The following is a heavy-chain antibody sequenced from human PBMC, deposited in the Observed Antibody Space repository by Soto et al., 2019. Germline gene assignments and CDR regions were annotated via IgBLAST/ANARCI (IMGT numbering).Heavy chain of an antibody. D-gene: IGHD3-10*01. J-gene: IGHJ3*02. CDR1: GYNFTSYW. CDR2: IYPGDSDT. Sequence: PGESLKISCKGSGYNFTSYWIGWVRQIPGKGLEWMGIIYPGDSDTRYSPSFQGQVTISADKSISTAYLQWSSLKASDTAMYYCARGVQVLPSAFDIWGQGTMVTVSS. V-gene: IGHV5-51*01. CDR3: ARGVQVLPSAFDI.